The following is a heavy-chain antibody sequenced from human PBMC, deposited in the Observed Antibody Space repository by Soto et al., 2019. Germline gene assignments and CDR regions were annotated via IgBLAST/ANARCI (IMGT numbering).Heavy chain of an antibody. CDR2: IHPGWGA. D-gene: IGHD3-10*01. CDR3: GFGALHGLVDV. CDR1: GGSISAYY. Sequence: SETLSLTCTISGGSISAYYWGWIRQPPGKGLEWIGYIHPGWGANYNPSLKSRVTISLDTSKTQISLELSSMTAADAALLRQGFGALHGLVDVWGQGTTVTVSS. J-gene: IGHJ6*02. V-gene: IGHV4-4*08.